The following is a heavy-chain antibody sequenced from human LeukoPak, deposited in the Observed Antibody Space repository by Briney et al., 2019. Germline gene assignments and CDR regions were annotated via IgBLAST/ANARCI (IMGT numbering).Heavy chain of an antibody. Sequence: PGGSLRLSCAASGFIFSSYAMSWVRQAPGKGLEWVSAITASGGSSYHADSVKGRFTISRDNSKNTLYLQMNSLRAEDTAVYYCAKDLRGSSDYWGQGTLVTVSS. J-gene: IGHJ4*02. CDR3: AKDLRGSSDY. CDR1: GFIFSSYA. D-gene: IGHD6-6*01. V-gene: IGHV3-23*01. CDR2: ITASGGSS.